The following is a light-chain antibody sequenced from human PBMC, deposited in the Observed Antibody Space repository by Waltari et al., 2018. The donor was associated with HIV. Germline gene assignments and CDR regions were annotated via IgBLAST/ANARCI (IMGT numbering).Light chain of an antibody. V-gene: IGLV2-14*03. Sequence: QSALTQPASVSGSPGQSITISCTGTSSDVGGYNYVSWYQQHPGKARKLMIYDVSNRPSWVSIRFSGSKCGNTASLTISGLQAEDEAYYYCSSYTSSSTRVVGGGTKLTVL. CDR3: SSYTSSSTRV. J-gene: IGLJ2*01. CDR2: DVS. CDR1: SSDVGGYNY.